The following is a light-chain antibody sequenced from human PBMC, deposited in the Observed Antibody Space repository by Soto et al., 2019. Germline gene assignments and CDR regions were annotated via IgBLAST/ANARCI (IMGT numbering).Light chain of an antibody. CDR3: TSYAGSNIPYV. Sequence: QSALTHPRSASGSPGQSVTISCTGTSSDVGGYNYVSWYQQHPGKAPKLMIYEVSKRPSGVPDRFSGSKSGNTASLTVSGLQAEDEADYYCTSYAGSNIPYVFGTGTKVTVL. CDR1: SSDVGGYNY. V-gene: IGLV2-8*01. J-gene: IGLJ1*01. CDR2: EVS.